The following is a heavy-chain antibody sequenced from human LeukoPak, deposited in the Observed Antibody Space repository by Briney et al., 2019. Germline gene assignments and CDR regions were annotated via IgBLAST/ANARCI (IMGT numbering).Heavy chain of an antibody. CDR2: INGRGDNT. V-gene: IGHV3-23*01. D-gene: IGHD2/OR15-2a*01. J-gene: IGHJ5*02. Sequence: PGGSLRLSCAASGVIISSYAMSWVRQAPGKGLEWVSAINGRGDNTYYADFVKGRFTISRDNSKSNVYLQMNSLRTEDTAVYYCAKDRVSPGFNWFDPWGQGTLVTVSS. CDR3: AKDRVSPGFNWFDP. CDR1: GVIISSYA.